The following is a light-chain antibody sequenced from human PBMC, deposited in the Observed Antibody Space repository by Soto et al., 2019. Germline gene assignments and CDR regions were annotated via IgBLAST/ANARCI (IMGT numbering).Light chain of an antibody. V-gene: IGKV1-9*01. Sequence: DFQLTQSPSFLSTSVGDRVTITCRASQGISSYLAWYQQKPGKAPKLLIYAASTLQSGVPSRFSGSGSGTEVTLTISSLQPEDFATYYCQQLNSYPITFGQGTRLEIK. CDR2: AAS. CDR3: QQLNSYPIT. J-gene: IGKJ5*01. CDR1: QGISSY.